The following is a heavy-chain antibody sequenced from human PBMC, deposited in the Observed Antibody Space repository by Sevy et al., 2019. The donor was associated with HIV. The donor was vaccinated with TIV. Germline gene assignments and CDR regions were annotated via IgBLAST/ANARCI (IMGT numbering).Heavy chain of an antibody. CDR2: ISWDGGST. V-gene: IGHV3-43*01. Sequence: GGSLRLSCAASGFTFDDHTMHWVRQPPGKGLEWVSLISWDGGSTYYADSVKGRFTISRDNSKNSLFLQMNSLGAEDTALYYCAKDMASEGGGANYFDYWGQGTLVTVSS. CDR3: AKDMASEGGGANYFDY. J-gene: IGHJ4*02. CDR1: GFTFDDHT. D-gene: IGHD3-16*01.